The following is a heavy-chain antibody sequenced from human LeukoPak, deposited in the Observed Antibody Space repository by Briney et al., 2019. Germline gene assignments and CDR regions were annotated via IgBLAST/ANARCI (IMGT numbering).Heavy chain of an antibody. CDR1: GYTFGSYG. J-gene: IGHJ5*02. D-gene: IGHD6-19*01. CDR3: ARDSASVWPGSSGWSNWFDP. Sequence: ASVKVSCKASGYTFGSYGVSWVRQAPGQGLEWMTWISPYNGNTNYAQKFQGRVTMTTDTSTSTAYMELRSLRADDTAVYYCARDSASVWPGSSGWSNWFDPWGQGTLVTVSS. CDR2: ISPYNGNT. V-gene: IGHV1-18*01.